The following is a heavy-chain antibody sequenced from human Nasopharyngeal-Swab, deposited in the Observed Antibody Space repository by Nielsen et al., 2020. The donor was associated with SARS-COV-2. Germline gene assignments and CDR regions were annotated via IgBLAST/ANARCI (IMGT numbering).Heavy chain of an antibody. V-gene: IGHV3-21*01. D-gene: IGHD2-15*01. CDR1: GFRDYS. Sequence: GESLKISCVDSGFRDYSMNWVRQAPGTGLEWVSSLSSSSSDIYYADSVKGRFTISRDSAKNSLYLQMNNLRAEDTAVYYCARGYCSSGSCYAKHYGMDVWGQGTTVTVSS. CDR3: ARGYCSSGSCYAKHYGMDV. CDR2: LSSSSSDI. J-gene: IGHJ6*02.